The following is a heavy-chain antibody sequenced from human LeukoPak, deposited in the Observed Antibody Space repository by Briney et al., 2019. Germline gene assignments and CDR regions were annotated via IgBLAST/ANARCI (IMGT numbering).Heavy chain of an antibody. CDR3: ARHYYVWGSYRYFLPGYEYYFDY. CDR2: IYYSGST. Sequence: SETLSLTCTVSGGSISSSSYYWGWIRQPPGRGLEWIGSIYYSGSTYYNPSLKSRVTISVDTSKNQFSLKLSSVTAADTAVYYCARHYYVWGSYRYFLPGYEYYFDYWGQGTLVTVSS. CDR1: GGSISSSSYY. D-gene: IGHD3-16*02. J-gene: IGHJ4*02. V-gene: IGHV4-39*01.